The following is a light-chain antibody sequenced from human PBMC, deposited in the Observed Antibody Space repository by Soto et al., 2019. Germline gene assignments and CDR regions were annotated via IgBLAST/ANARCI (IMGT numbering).Light chain of an antibody. J-gene: IGKJ1*01. CDR3: MQNIDIPWS. CDR2: MGS. V-gene: IGKV2-28*01. CDR1: RNLLYSNGYNY. Sequence: DVVMTQSPLSLSVTPGEPASISCRASRNLLYSNGYNYLDWYLQKPGQSPQLLIYMGSNRAPGVPDRFSGSVSGTDFSLKISRVEAEDVGVYYCMQNIDIPWSFGQGTKVVI.